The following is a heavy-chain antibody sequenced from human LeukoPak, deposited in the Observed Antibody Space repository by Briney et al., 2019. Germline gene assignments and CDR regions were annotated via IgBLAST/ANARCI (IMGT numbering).Heavy chain of an antibody. CDR1: GGSISSGGYY. D-gene: IGHD6-13*01. Sequence: SETLSLTCTVSGGSISSGGYYWSWIRQHPGKGLEWIGHIYYSGSTYYNPSLKSRVTISVDTSKNQFSLKLSSVTAADTAVYYCARGTYSSRRTLYYFDYWGQGTLVTVSS. CDR2: IYYSGST. V-gene: IGHV4-31*03. CDR3: ARGTYSSRRTLYYFDY. J-gene: IGHJ4*02.